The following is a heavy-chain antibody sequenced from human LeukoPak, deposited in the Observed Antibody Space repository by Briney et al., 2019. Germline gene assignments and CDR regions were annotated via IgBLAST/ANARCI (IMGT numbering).Heavy chain of an antibody. Sequence: SETLSLTCAVYGGSFSGYYWNWIRQPPGKGLEWIGEINHSGSTNYNPSLKSRVTISVDTSKNQFSLKLSSVTAADTAVYYCARGEYSSGWTPPLYYYYGMDVWGQGTAVTVS. D-gene: IGHD6-19*01. CDR3: ARGEYSSGWTPPLYYYYGMDV. J-gene: IGHJ6*02. V-gene: IGHV4-34*01. CDR1: GGSFSGYY. CDR2: INHSGST.